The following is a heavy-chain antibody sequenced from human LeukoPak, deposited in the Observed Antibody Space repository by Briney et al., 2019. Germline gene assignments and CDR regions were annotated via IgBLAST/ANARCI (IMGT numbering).Heavy chain of an antibody. CDR1: GFTFSSYA. Sequence: GGSLRLSCAASGFTFSSYAMSWVRQAPGKGLEWVSAISGSGGSTYYADSVKGRFTISRDNSKNMLYLQMNSLRAEDTAMYYCARGDDSGYYDYFDYWGQGALVTVSS. CDR2: ISGSGGST. J-gene: IGHJ4*02. D-gene: IGHD3-22*01. CDR3: ARGDDSGYYDYFDY. V-gene: IGHV3-23*01.